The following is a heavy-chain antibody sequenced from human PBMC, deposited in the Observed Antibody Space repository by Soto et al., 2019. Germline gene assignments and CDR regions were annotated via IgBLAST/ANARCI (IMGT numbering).Heavy chain of an antibody. D-gene: IGHD4-17*01. J-gene: IGHJ6*03. Sequence: EGRVVVSGGSLRLSCAASGFTFSSYSMNWVRQAPGKGLEWVSYISSSSSTIYYADSVKGRFTISRDNAKNSLYLQMNSLRAEDTAVYYCARDDYGDYSGYYYYYMDVWGKGTTVTVSS. CDR1: GFTFSSYS. CDR3: ARDDYGDYSGYYYYYMDV. CDR2: ISSSSSTI. V-gene: IGHV3-48*01.